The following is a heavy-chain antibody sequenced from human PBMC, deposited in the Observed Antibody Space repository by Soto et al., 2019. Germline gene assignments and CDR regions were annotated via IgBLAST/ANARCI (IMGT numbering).Heavy chain of an antibody. CDR2: ISSSSSTI. CDR1: GFTFSSYS. J-gene: IGHJ4*02. CDR3: ARDRYYYDSSGYGY. V-gene: IGHV3-48*02. Sequence: EVQLVESGGGLVQPGGSRRLSCAASGFTFSSYSMNWVRQAPGKGLEWVSYISSSSSTIYYADSVKGRFTISRDNAKNSLYLQMNSLRDEDTAVYYCARDRYYYDSSGYGYWGQGTLVTVSS. D-gene: IGHD3-22*01.